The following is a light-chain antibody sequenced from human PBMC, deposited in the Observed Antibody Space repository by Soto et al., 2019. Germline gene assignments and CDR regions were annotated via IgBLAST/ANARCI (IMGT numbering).Light chain of an antibody. Sequence: QSVMTQPPSVSAAPGQKVTISCSGSSNDVGRYNYVSWYQQHPGKAPKLIIYEVNNRPSGVSGRFSGSKSDTTAYLTISGLQAEDEADYYCSSYSDSDTKVFGTGTKLTVL. CDR3: SSYSDSDTKV. CDR2: EVN. J-gene: IGLJ1*01. V-gene: IGLV2-14*03. CDR1: SNDVGRYNY.